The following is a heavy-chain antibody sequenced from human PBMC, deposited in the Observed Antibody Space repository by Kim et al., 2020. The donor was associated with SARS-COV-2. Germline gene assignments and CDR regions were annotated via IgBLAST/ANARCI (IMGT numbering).Heavy chain of an antibody. J-gene: IGHJ5*02. D-gene: IGHD4-17*01. CDR1: GGSISSSSYY. CDR3: ARHARQWASTVTAYNWFDP. V-gene: IGHV4-39*01. CDR2: IYYSGST. Sequence: SETLSLTCTVSGGSISSSSYYWGWIRQPPGKGLEWIGSIYYSGSTYYNPSLKSRVTISVDTSKNQFSLKLSSVTAADTAVYYCARHARQWASTVTAYNWFDPWGQGTLVTVSS.